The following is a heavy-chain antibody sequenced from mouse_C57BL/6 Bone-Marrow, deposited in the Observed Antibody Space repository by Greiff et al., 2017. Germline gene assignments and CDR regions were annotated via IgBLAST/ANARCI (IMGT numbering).Heavy chain of an antibody. J-gene: IGHJ4*01. Sequence: QVQLQQPGAELVKPGASVQLSCKASGYTFTSSWMHWVKQRPGRGLERIGRIDPHTGGTTSNEKFKSKATLPVAKPSSPAHMQRSSLTSEDSAVYSCAIYYDILSDGMDYWGQGTSVTVTS. CDR1: GYTFTSSW. CDR2: IDPHTGGT. V-gene: IGHV1-72*01. D-gene: IGHD2-4*01. CDR3: AIYYDILSDGMDY.